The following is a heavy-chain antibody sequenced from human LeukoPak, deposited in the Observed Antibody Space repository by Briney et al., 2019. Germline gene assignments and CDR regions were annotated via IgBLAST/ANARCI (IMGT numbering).Heavy chain of an antibody. CDR1: GYTFTGYY. CDR2: INPNSGGT. J-gene: IGHJ4*02. Sequence: ASVKVSCKASGYTFTGYYMHWVRQAPGQGLEWMGWINPNSGGTNYAQKFQGRVTMTRDTSISTAYMELSRLRSDDTAVYYCARALERLEMYYYGSGIRYYFGYWGQGTLVTVSS. CDR3: ARALERLEMYYYGSGIRYYFGY. V-gene: IGHV1-2*02. D-gene: IGHD3-10*01.